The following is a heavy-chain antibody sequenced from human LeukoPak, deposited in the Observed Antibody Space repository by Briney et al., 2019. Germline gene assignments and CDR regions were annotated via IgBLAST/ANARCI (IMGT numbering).Heavy chain of an antibody. CDR2: INPSSGGT. J-gene: IGHJ6*03. CDR1: GYTFTDYY. CDR3: ARGEAAIFGVASLPPYYYYMDV. D-gene: IGHD3-3*01. V-gene: IGHV1-2*02. Sequence: ASVKVSCKASGYTFTDYYIHWVRQPPGQGLEWMGWINPSSGGTNYAQKFQGRVSLTRDTSISTASMELSRLRSDDTAVYYCARGEAAIFGVASLPPYYYYMDVWGKGTTVTVSS.